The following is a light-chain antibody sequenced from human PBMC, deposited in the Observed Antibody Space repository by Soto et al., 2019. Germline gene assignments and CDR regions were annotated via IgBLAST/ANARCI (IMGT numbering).Light chain of an antibody. J-gene: IGLJ1*01. V-gene: IGLV2-23*01. CDR2: EGN. Sequence: QSVLTQPPSVSGAPGQTITISCTGSSSNIGAGYDVHWYQQHPGKAPKFMIFEGNKRPSGLSNRFSGSKSGNTASLTISGLQAEDEADYYCCSYAGSFTYVFGTGTKLTVL. CDR1: SSNIGAGYD. CDR3: CSYAGSFTYV.